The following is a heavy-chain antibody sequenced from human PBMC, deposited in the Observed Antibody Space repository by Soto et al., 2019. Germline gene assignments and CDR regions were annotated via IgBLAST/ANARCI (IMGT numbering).Heavy chain of an antibody. CDR2: ISHDGNIK. CDR3: AKELAYGDFWRGLEY. J-gene: IGHJ4*02. D-gene: IGHD3-3*01. CDR1: GFSFSSYA. V-gene: IGHV3-30*18. Sequence: QVQLVESGGGVVQPGRSLRLSCAASGFSFSSYAMHWVRQAPGKGLEWVAIISHDGNIKRYADFVEGRFIVFRDNSNNILLLQMETLKTDDTAVYYCAKELAYGDFWRGLEYWGQGTLVTVAS.